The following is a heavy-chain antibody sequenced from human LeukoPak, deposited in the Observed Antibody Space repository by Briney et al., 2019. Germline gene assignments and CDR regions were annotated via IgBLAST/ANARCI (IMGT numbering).Heavy chain of an antibody. CDR1: GGSITSSSNY. D-gene: IGHD1-26*01. J-gene: IGHJ3*02. Sequence: PSETLSLTCTVSGGSITSSSNYWGWVRQPPGKGLEWIGTVYSTGSTTYSNPSLKSRVTISVDTSKNQFSLKLSSVTAADTAVYYCARGDPLYIVGATRGAFDIWGQGTMVTVSS. CDR2: VYSTGSTT. V-gene: IGHV4-39*01. CDR3: ARGDPLYIVGATRGAFDI.